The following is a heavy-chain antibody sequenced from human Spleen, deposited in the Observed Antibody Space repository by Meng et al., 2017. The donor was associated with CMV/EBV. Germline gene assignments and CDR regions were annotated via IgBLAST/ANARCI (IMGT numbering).Heavy chain of an antibody. CDR2: ISAYNGNT. D-gene: IGHD3-3*01. J-gene: IGHJ6*02. V-gene: IGHV1-18*01. CDR1: GYTFTSYG. CDR3: ARDDRGPLQYYDFWSGYYTGYYYGMDV. Sequence: ASVKVSCKASGYTFTSYGISWVRQAPGQGLEWMGWISAYNGNTNYAQKLQGRVTMTTDTSTSTAYMELRSLRSDDTAVYYCARDDRGPLQYYDFWSGYYTGYYYGMDVWGQGTTVTVSS.